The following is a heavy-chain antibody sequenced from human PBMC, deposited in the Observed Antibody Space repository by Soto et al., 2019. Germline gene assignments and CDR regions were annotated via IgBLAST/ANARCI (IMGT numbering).Heavy chain of an antibody. CDR3: AMDLDGGSSRFDD. CDR2: ISSDGLNK. J-gene: IGHJ4*02. Sequence: QVQLVESGGGAVQPGRSLRLSCAASGFTFSNNGIHWVRQAPGKGLEWVAVISSDGLNKYYADSVKGRFTISRDNSKNTLFLQMNSLRVEDTAVYSCAMDLDGGSSRFDDWGQGTLVTVSS. V-gene: IGHV3-30*03. D-gene: IGHD2-15*01. CDR1: GFTFSNNG.